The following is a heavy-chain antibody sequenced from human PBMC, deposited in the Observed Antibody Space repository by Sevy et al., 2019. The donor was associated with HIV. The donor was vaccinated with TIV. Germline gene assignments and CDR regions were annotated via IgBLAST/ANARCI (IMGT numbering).Heavy chain of an antibody. J-gene: IGHJ4*02. CDR1: GFSFSDYG. D-gene: IGHD5-12*01. CDR2: ISYDTTKK. V-gene: IGHV3-30*03. Sequence: GGSLRLSCTTSGFSFSDYGMHWVRQAPGKGLEWVSGISYDTTKKDYADSVKGRFIISRDNSKNTLYLQMNSLRAEDTAVYYCARDIRDGYEYRWGQGTLVTVSS. CDR3: ARDIRDGYEYR.